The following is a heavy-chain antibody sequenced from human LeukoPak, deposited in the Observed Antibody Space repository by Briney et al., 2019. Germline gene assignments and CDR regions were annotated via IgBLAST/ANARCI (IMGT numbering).Heavy chain of an antibody. Sequence: PSETLSLTCTVSGGSISSGDDYWSWIRQPPGKGLEWIGYISYSGSSYYNPSLKSRVSTSVDTSKNQFSLKVSSVTAADTAVYYCARSLNIWFDPWGQGTLVTVSS. CDR3: ARSLNIWFDP. CDR1: GGSISSGDDY. J-gene: IGHJ5*02. V-gene: IGHV4-30-4*01. CDR2: ISYSGSS.